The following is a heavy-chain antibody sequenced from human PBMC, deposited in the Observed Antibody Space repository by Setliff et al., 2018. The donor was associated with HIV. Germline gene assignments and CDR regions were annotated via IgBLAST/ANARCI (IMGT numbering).Heavy chain of an antibody. V-gene: IGHV3-48*03. CDR2: IGSAGDSTI. D-gene: IGHD3-9*01. CDR1: GFTFRSYE. Sequence: GGSLRLSCEASGFTFRSYEMNWVRQAPGEGLEWLSYIGSAGDSTIFYADSVKGRFTISRDNAKDSMFLQMNSLRGEDTAVYYCATNFLYDILTGYFPYQFDQWGQGTLVTVSS. J-gene: IGHJ4*02. CDR3: ATNFLYDILTGYFPYQFDQ.